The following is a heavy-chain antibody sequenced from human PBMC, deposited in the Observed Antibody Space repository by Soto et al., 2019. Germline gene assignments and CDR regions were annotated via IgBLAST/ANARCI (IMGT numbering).Heavy chain of an antibody. J-gene: IGHJ4*02. V-gene: IGHV3-74*03. Sequence: PGGSLRLSCAASGFTFSNYEMHWVRQAPGKGLVWVSRINSGGSLITYADSVKGRFTISRDNAKNTLYLQMDSLRGEDTAVYYCVRDSSGAYWGQGTLVSVTS. CDR3: VRDSSGAY. CDR2: INSGGSLI. D-gene: IGHD6-19*01. CDR1: GFTFSNYE.